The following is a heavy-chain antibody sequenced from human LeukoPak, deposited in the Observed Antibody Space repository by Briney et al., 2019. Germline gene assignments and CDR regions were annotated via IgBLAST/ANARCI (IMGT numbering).Heavy chain of an antibody. CDR2: ISWDGRST. CDR3: ARDIQLST. CDR1: GFTFDDYN. J-gene: IGHJ3*01. D-gene: IGHD5-24*01. Sequence: SGGSLRLSCAASGFTFDDYNMHWVRQAPGKGLEWVSLISWDGRSTYYADSVKGRFTIFRDNRKNSLYLQMNSLRTDDTALYYCARDIQLSTWGLGTMVTVSS. V-gene: IGHV3-43*01.